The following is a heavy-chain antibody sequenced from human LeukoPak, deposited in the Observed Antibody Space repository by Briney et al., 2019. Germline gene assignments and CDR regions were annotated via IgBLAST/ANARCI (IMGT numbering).Heavy chain of an antibody. Sequence: GGSLRLSCAASGFTFNSYAMYWVRQAPGKGLEWISGIFGSGGSPHYADTVKGRFTISRDNSQNTVYLQLGSLRVEDTAVYYCGKTTVGYSSGRYPGWPVDYWGQGALVTVSS. J-gene: IGHJ4*02. D-gene: IGHD2-15*01. CDR2: IFGSGGSP. V-gene: IGHV3-23*01. CDR1: GFTFNSYA. CDR3: GKTTVGYSSGRYPGWPVDY.